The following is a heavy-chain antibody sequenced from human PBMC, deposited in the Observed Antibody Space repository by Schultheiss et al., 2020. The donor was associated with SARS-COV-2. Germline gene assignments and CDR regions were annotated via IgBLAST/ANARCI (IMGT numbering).Heavy chain of an antibody. CDR1: GFTFSSYS. V-gene: IGHV3-21*01. CDR3: ARDRGLGATGLDY. CDR2: ISSSSSYI. D-gene: IGHD1-26*01. J-gene: IGHJ4*02. Sequence: GESLKISCAASGFTFSSYSMNWVRQAPGKGLEWVSSISSSSSYIYYADSVKGRFTISRDNAKNSLYLQMNSLRAEDTAVYYCARDRGLGATGLDYWGQGTLVTVSS.